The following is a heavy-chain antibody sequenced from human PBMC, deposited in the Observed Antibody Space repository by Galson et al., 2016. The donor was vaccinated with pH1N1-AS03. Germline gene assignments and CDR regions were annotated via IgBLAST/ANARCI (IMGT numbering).Heavy chain of an antibody. Sequence: SLRLSCAASGFTFSSYAMNWVRQAPGKGLEWVSAISNSGGTTYYADSVKGWFTISRDNSKNTLYLQMNSLRAEDTAVYYCAKASAAAGTRTFDYWGQGPWSPSPQ. CDR1: GFTFSSYA. CDR3: AKASAAAGTRTFDY. J-gene: IGHJ4*02. D-gene: IGHD6-13*01. CDR2: ISNSGGTT. V-gene: IGHV3-23*01.